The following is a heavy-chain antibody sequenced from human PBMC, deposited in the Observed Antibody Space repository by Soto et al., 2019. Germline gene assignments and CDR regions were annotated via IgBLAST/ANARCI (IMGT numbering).Heavy chain of an antibody. V-gene: IGHV4-31*11. CDR3: ARGGEEITMIVVAPFDY. J-gene: IGHJ4*02. CDR2: IYYSGST. CDR1: GGSISSGGYY. D-gene: IGHD3-22*01. Sequence: SETLSLTCAVSGGSISSGGYYWSWIRQHPGKGLEWIGYIYYSGSTYYNPSLKSRVTISVDTSKNQFSLKLSSVTAADTAVYYCARGGEEITMIVVAPFDYWGQGTLVTVSS.